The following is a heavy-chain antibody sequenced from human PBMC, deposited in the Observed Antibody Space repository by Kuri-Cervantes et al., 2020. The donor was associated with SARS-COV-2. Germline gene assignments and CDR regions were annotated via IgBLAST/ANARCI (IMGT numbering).Heavy chain of an antibody. Sequence: GGSLRLSCAASGFTFSSYSMNWVRQAPGKGLEWVSSISSSSSYIYYADSVKGRFTISRDNAKNSLYLQMNSLRAEDTAVYYCARDQGLLEWSPHFDYWGQGTLVTVSS. J-gene: IGHJ4*02. V-gene: IGHV3-21*04. D-gene: IGHD3-3*01. CDR2: ISSSSSYI. CDR3: ARDQGLLEWSPHFDY. CDR1: GFTFSSYS.